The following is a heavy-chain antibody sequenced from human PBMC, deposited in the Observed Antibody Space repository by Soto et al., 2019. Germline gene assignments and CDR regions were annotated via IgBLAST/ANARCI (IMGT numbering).Heavy chain of an antibody. D-gene: IGHD3-22*01. Sequence: QVQLVQSGAEVKKPGASVKVSCKASGYTFTSYAMHWVRQAPGPRLEWMGWINAGNGNTKYSPQFQGRVTIPRDTSASTAYMELRSLRSEDTAVYYCARSSGYYSVDYWGQGTLVTVSS. CDR3: ARSSGYYSVDY. J-gene: IGHJ4*02. V-gene: IGHV1-3*01. CDR1: GYTFTSYA. CDR2: INAGNGNT.